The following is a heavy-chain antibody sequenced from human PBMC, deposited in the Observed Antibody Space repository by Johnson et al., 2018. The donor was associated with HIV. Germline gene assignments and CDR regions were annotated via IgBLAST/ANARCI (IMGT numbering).Heavy chain of an antibody. Sequence: EVQLVESGGGLIQPGGSLGVSCEASGFSVSSNYMSWVRQAPGKGLEWVSIIYPGGSTYYTDAVKGRFTISRDNSDNTLFLQMNSLRADDTAMYYCALSTSWSIAFDIWGQGTMVTVSS. J-gene: IGHJ3*02. CDR2: IYPGGST. CDR1: GFSVSSNY. CDR3: ALSTSWSIAFDI. D-gene: IGHD6-13*01. V-gene: IGHV3-53*01.